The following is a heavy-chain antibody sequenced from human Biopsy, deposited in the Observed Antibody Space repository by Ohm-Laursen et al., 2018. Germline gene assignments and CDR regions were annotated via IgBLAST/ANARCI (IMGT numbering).Heavy chain of an antibody. J-gene: IGHJ4*02. CDR2: IYYTGST. CDR1: RDSISNYY. D-gene: IGHD2-2*01. CDR3: ARMPHFDY. V-gene: IGHV4-59*07. Sequence: SDTLSLTWVVSRDSISNYYWTWIRQSPGKGLEWIGYIYYTGSTNYNPSVKSRVTISVDTSKNQFSLRLIYVTAADTAVYYCARMPHFDYWGQGILVTVSS.